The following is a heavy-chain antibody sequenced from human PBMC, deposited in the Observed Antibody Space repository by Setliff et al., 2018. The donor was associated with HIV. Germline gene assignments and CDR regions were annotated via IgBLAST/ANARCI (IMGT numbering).Heavy chain of an antibody. V-gene: IGHV1-8*02. CDR3: ARGKGVGGVIITGGLDV. CDR2: MSPKSGNT. Sequence: ASVKVSCKASGYIFTSYDIHWVRQATGQGLEWMGRMSPKSGNTGNTQKFRGRITMTRDTSTNTAYMELSRLTSDDTAVYYCARGKGVGGVIITGGLDVWGQGTTVTVS. J-gene: IGHJ6*02. CDR1: GYIFTSYD. D-gene: IGHD3-10*01.